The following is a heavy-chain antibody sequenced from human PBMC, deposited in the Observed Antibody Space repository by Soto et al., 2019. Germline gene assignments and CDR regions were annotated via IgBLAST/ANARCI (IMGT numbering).Heavy chain of an antibody. CDR3: ARGRTVNFYCMDV. J-gene: IGHJ6*02. Sequence: QVQLVQSGAEVKKPGASVKVSYVASGYTFTDHYIHWVRQAPGQGLEWMGWINPHSGDTIYAQKFQGRVTLTRDTSLSTAYMELSRLRSDDTTVYYSARGRTVNFYCMDVWGQWTTVTVSS. V-gene: IGHV1-2*02. D-gene: IGHD4-17*01. CDR2: INPHSGDT. CDR1: GYTFTDHY.